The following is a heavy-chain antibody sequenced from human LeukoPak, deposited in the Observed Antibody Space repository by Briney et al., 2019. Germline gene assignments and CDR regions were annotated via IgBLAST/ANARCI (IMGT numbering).Heavy chain of an antibody. D-gene: IGHD5-18*01. CDR3: ARGAGGATAMATDDYYYYMDV. CDR1: GGTFSSYA. CDR2: IIPIFGTA. J-gene: IGHJ6*03. Sequence: VASVKVSCKASGGTFSSYAISWVRQAPGQGLEWMGGIIPIFGTANYAQKFQGRVTITADESTSTAYMELSSLRSEDTAVYYCARGAGGATAMATDDYYYYMDVWGKGTTVTVSS. V-gene: IGHV1-69*01.